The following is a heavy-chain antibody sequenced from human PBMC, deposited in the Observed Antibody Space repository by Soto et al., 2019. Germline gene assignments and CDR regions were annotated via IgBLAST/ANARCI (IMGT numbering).Heavy chain of an antibody. J-gene: IGHJ4*02. CDR2: IDPSDSYT. D-gene: IGHD6-13*01. CDR1: GYSFTSYW. Sequence: PGESLKISCKGSGYSFTSYWISWVRQMPGKGLEWMGRIDPSDSYTNYSPSFQGHVTISADKSISTAYLQWSSLKASDTAMYYCVFSGSSWERVYYDYWGQGSLVPVSS. V-gene: IGHV5-10-1*01. CDR3: VFSGSSWERVYYDY.